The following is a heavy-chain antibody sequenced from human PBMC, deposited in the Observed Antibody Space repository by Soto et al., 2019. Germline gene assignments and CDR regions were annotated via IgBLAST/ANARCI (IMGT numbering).Heavy chain of an antibody. D-gene: IGHD3-16*02. J-gene: IGHJ6*02. CDR2: IKQDGSEQ. CDR3: VRALTSGVYYDDGWETYLPRSYGLDV. V-gene: IGHV3-7*04. CDR1: GFDLNRYW. Sequence: EVQLVESGGGLVQPGGSLRLSCAASGFDLNRYWMRWVRQAPGKALEWVANIKQDGSEQYYVDSVRGRFTISRDNLKNSHYLQMNSLRPEDTAVYYCVRALTSGVYYDDGWETYLPRSYGLDVWGQGTTVTVSS.